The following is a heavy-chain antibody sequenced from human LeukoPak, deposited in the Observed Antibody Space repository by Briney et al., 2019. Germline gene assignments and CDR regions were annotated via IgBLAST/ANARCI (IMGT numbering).Heavy chain of an antibody. CDR1: GFTFSSHR. CDR2: IKQGGSEE. Sequence: GGSLRLSCAASGFTFSSHRMSWVRQTPGKGLEWVAHIKQGGSEEYYVDSVTGRFTISRDNAKNSLYLQMNSLRADDTAVYYCARDEVTYWGQGTLVTVSS. V-gene: IGHV3-7*01. J-gene: IGHJ4*02. CDR3: ARDEVTY.